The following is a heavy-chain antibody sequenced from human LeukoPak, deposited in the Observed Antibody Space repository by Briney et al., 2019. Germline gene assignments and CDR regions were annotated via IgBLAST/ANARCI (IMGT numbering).Heavy chain of an antibody. CDR1: GYTFTSYD. V-gene: IGHV1-8*01. D-gene: IGHD6-13*01. CDR2: MNPNSGNA. J-gene: IGHJ4*02. CDR3: ARDDIAAASDLDY. Sequence: ASVKVSCKASGYTFTSYDFNWVRQATGQGLECMGWMNPNSGNAGYAQKFQGRVTMTRNTSISTAYMELSSLRSEDTAVYYCARDDIAAASDLDYWGQGTLVTVSS.